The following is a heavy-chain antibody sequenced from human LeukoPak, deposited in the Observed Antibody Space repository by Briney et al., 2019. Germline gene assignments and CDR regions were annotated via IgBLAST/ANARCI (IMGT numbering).Heavy chain of an antibody. J-gene: IGHJ5*02. CDR1: GFRFSSYE. CDR3: ARTYCSGGRCYPGWFDP. D-gene: IGHD2-15*01. Sequence: GGSLRLSCAASGFRFSSYEMNWVRQAPGKGLEWVSYISGSGSTIHYADSVKGRFTISRDSAKNSLYLQMNSLRAEDMAVYYCARTYCSGGRCYPGWFDPWGQGTLVTVSS. V-gene: IGHV3-48*03. CDR2: ISGSGSTI.